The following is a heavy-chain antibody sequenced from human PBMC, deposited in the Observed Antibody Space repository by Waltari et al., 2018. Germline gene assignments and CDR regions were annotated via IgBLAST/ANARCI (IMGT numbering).Heavy chain of an antibody. V-gene: IGHV4-39*01. Sequence: QLQLQESGPGLVKPSETLSLTCTVSGGSISSSSYYWGWIRQPPGKVLEWIGSIYYSGSTYYNPTLKSRVTISVDTSKNQFSLKLSSVTAADTAVYYCARPGDYVDYWGQGTLVTVSS. CDR1: GGSISSSSYY. CDR2: IYYSGST. J-gene: IGHJ4*02. CDR3: ARPGDYVDY. D-gene: IGHD2-8*02.